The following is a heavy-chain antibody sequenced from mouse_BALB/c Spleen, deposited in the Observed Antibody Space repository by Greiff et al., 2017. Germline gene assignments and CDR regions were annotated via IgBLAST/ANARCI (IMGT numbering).Heavy chain of an antibody. Sequence: QVQLQQSGAELARPGASVKLSCKASGYTFTSYWMQWVKQRPGQGLEWIGAIYPGDGDTRYTQKFKGKATLTADKSSSTAYMQLSSLASEDSAVYYCARVWSYYFDYWGQGTTLTVSS. CDR3: ARVWSYYFDY. V-gene: IGHV1-87*01. CDR2: IYPGDGDT. CDR1: GYTFTSYW. J-gene: IGHJ2*01. D-gene: IGHD2-10*02.